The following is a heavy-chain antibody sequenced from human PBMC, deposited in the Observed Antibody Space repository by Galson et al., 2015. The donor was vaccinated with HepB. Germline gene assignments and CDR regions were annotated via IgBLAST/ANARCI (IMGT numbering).Heavy chain of an antibody. Sequence: SLRLSCAASGFTFSNAWMSWVRQAPGKGLEWVGRIKSKTDGGTTDYAAPVKGGFTISRDDSKNTLYLQMNSLKTEDTAVYYCTTDPYKYDFWSGYYIFDYWGQGTLVTVSS. CDR3: TTDPYKYDFWSGYYIFDY. D-gene: IGHD3-3*01. CDR1: GFTFSNAW. J-gene: IGHJ4*02. V-gene: IGHV3-15*01. CDR2: IKSKTDGGTT.